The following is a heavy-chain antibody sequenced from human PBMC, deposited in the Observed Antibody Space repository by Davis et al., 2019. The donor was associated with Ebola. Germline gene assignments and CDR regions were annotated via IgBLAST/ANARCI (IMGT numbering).Heavy chain of an antibody. J-gene: IGHJ6*02. V-gene: IGHV4-59*13. D-gene: IGHD5-18*01. CDR2: FYYSGST. Sequence: MPSETLSLTCTVSGGSISSYYWSWIRQPPGKGLEWIGYFYYSGSTNYNPSLKSRVTISVDTSKNQFSLKLSSVTAADTAVYYCARDRGYLFGMDVWGQGTTVTVSS. CDR1: GGSISSYY. CDR3: ARDRGYLFGMDV.